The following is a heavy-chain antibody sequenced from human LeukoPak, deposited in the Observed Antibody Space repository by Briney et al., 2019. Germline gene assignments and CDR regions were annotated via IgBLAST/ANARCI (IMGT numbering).Heavy chain of an antibody. CDR1: GFTFSSYS. CDR2: ISSSSSYI. CDR3: ARDKLYYGQFDP. D-gene: IGHD2-8*01. Sequence: GSLRLSCAASGFTFSSYSMNWVRQAPGKGLEWVSSISSSSSYIYYADSVKGRFTISRDNAKNSLYLQMNSLRAEDTAVYYCARDKLYYGQFDPWGQGTLVTVSS. J-gene: IGHJ5*02. V-gene: IGHV3-21*01.